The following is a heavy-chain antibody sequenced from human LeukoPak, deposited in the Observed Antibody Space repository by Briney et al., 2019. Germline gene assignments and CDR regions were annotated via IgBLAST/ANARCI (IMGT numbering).Heavy chain of an antibody. CDR1: GGSISSSNW. CDR2: IYHSGST. CDR3: AGGRIQLWLHFYGMDV. J-gene: IGHJ6*02. Sequence: SETLSLTCAVSGGSISSSNWWSWVRQPPGKGLEWIGEIYHSGSTNYNPSLKSRVTISVDKSKNQFSLTLSSVTAADTAVYYCAGGRIQLWLHFYGMDVWGQGTTVTVSS. V-gene: IGHV4-4*02. D-gene: IGHD5-18*01.